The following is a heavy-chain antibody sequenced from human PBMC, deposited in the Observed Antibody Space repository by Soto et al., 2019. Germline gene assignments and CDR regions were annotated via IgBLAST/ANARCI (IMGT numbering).Heavy chain of an antibody. J-gene: IGHJ4*02. Sequence: QVQLVESGGGVVQPGRSLRLSCEASGFTFSNYAVHWVRQAPGKGLEWVAMISYDGSQTYYADSLKGRFTISRDNSKNTLHLQLNSLREEDTGIYYCAREKLADYFDYWGQGTLVTVSS. CDR3: AREKLADYFDY. D-gene: IGHD6-6*01. CDR2: ISYDGSQT. V-gene: IGHV3-30-3*01. CDR1: GFTFSNYA.